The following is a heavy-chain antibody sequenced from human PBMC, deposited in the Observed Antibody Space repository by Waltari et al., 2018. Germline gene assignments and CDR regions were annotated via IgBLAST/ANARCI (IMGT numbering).Heavy chain of an antibody. V-gene: IGHV4-38-2*01. D-gene: IGHD4-17*01. CDR2: ISHSGST. Sequence: QVQLQESGPGLVKPSETLSLTCAVSGYSISSGYYWGWIRQPPGKGLEWIGSISHSGSTYYNPSLKSRVTISVDTSKNQFSLKLSSVTAADTAVYYCARVPTVTHDRPSWGWFDPWGQGTLVTVSS. CDR3: ARVPTVTHDRPSWGWFDP. CDR1: GYSISSGYY. J-gene: IGHJ5*02.